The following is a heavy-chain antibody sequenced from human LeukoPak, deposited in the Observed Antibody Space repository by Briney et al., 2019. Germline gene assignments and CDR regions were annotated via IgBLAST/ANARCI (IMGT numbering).Heavy chain of an antibody. D-gene: IGHD3-9*01. CDR1: GFTVSSNY. V-gene: IGHV3-53*01. CDR2: IYSGGST. J-gene: IGHJ4*02. Sequence: GGSLRLSCAASGFTVSSNYMSWVRQAPGKGLEWVSVIYSGGSTYYADSVKGRFTISRDNSKNTLYLQMSSLRAEDTAVYYCASGLDILTGYLGYWGQGTLVTVSS. CDR3: ASGLDILTGYLGY.